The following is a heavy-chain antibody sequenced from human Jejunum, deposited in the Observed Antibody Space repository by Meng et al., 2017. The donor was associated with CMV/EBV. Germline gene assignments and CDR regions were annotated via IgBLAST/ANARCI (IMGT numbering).Heavy chain of an antibody. CDR1: VCSISNSY. J-gene: IGHJ4*02. V-gene: IGHV4-4*07. CDR2: IYSSGTT. D-gene: IGHD6-19*01. CDR3: ARHEVVGTAIFDY. Sequence: QVQREGSGPGRVEPSEALHLTFTVSVCSISNSYCSWIRQPAGKGLEYSWRIYSSGTTKYNPSIHGRVTMSVDTSKNQFSLKVRSVTAADTAVYLCARHEVVGTAIFDYWGQGTLVTVS.